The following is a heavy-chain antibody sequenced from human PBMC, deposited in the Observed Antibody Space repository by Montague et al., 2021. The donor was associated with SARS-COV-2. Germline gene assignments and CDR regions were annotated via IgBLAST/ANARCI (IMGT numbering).Heavy chain of an antibody. V-gene: IGHV4-39*01. J-gene: IGHJ6*02. CDR2: IYYSGST. CDR1: GGSISSSSYY. CDR3: ARLSKTGYPPLYYYYGMDV. Sequence: SETLSLTCTVSGGSISSSSYYWGWLRQPPGKGLEWIGSIYYSGSTYHNPSLKSRVTISVDTSKNQFSLKLSSVTAADTAVCYCARLSKTGYPPLYYYYGMDVWGQGTTVTVSS. D-gene: IGHD3-9*01.